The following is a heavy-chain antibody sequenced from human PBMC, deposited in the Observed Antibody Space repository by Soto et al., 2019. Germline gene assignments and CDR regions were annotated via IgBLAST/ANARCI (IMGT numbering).Heavy chain of an antibody. J-gene: IGHJ6*03. Sequence: SETLSLTCTVSGGSISSYYWSWIRQPPGKGLEWIGYIYYSGSTNYNPSLKSRVTISVDTSKNQFSLKLSSVTAADTAVYYCARHNQNDFWSGYYYYYYYYMDVWGKGTTVTVSS. CDR1: GGSISSYY. D-gene: IGHD3-3*01. CDR3: ARHNQNDFWSGYYYYYYYYMDV. CDR2: IYYSGST. V-gene: IGHV4-59*08.